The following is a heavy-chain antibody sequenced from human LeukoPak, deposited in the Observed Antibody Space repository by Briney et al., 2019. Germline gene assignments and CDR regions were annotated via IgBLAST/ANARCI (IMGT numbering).Heavy chain of an antibody. D-gene: IGHD2-2*01. CDR3: AVGYRSSTSCYRAHYYYYYGMDV. J-gene: IGHJ6*02. CDR2: IYSDGST. V-gene: IGHV3-53*05. CDR1: GFTVSSNF. Sequence: GGSLRPSCAAAGFTVSSNFMMWVRQAPGKGLEWVSFIYSDGSTYYADSVKGRFTISRDNSKNTLYLQMNSLRAEDTAVYYCAVGYRSSTSCYRAHYYYYYGMDVWGQGTTVTVSS.